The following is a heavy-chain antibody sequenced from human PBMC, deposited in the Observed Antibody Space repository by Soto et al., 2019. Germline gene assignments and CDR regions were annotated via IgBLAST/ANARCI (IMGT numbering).Heavy chain of an antibody. V-gene: IGHV3-23*01. J-gene: IGHJ4*02. CDR2: ISGSGGST. CDR3: ARPFSSGWYGDFDF. D-gene: IGHD6-19*01. CDR1: GFTFSSYA. Sequence: SVGSLRLSCAASGFTFSSYAMNWVRQAPGKGLEWVSVISGSGGSTYNADSVKGRFTISRDNSKKTMYLQMSSLRAEDTAVYYCARPFSSGWYGDFDFWGQGTLVTVSS.